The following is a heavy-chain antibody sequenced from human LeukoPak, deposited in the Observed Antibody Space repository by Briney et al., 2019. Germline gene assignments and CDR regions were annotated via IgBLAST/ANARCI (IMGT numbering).Heavy chain of an antibody. Sequence: ASVKVSCKASGYTFTSYGISWLRQAPGQGLEWMGWISAYNGNTNYAQKLQGRVTMTTDTSTSTAYMELRSLRSEDTAVYYCARLTRCCSSTSCRNWFDPWGQGTLVTVSS. CDR2: ISAYNGNT. J-gene: IGHJ5*02. CDR3: ARLTRCCSSTSCRNWFDP. V-gene: IGHV1-18*01. D-gene: IGHD2-2*01. CDR1: GYTFTSYG.